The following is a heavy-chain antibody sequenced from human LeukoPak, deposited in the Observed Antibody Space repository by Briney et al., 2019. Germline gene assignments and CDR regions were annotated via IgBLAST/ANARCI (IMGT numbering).Heavy chain of an antibody. CDR3: ARGIAAAGPLNWFDP. D-gene: IGHD6-13*01. Sequence: SETLSLTCAVSGYSISSGYYWGWIRQPPGKGLEWIGSIYHSGSTNYNPSLKSRVTISVDTSKNQFSLKLSSVTAADTAVYYCARGIAAAGPLNWFDPWGQGTLVTVSS. CDR2: IYHSGST. CDR1: GYSISSGYY. J-gene: IGHJ5*02. V-gene: IGHV4-38-2*01.